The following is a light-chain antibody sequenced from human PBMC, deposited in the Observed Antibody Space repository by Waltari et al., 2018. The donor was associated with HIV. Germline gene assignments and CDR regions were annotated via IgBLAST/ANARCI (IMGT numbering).Light chain of an antibody. CDR1: SRALGAYNY. CDR2: DVN. CDR3: SSYTGSDTLLGV. Sequence: QSALTQPASVSGSPGQSISIYCTGTSRALGAYNYVSGYQQHPGQAPKLIIYDVNYRPSGISSRFSGSKSGNTASLTISGLQAEDEADYYCSSYTGSDTLLGVFGTGTKVTVL. J-gene: IGLJ1*01. V-gene: IGLV2-14*01.